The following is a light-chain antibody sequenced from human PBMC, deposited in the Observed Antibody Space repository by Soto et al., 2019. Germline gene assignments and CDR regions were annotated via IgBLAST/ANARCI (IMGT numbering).Light chain of an antibody. J-gene: IGKJ1*01. CDR3: QQYGGSPRT. CDR2: GAS. Sequence: EIVLTQSPGTLSLSPGERATLSCRASQSINNNYLAWYQQKRGQAPRLLIYGASNRATGIPDRFSGSESGTDLTLTISRLEPEDFAVYYCQQYGGSPRTFGQGTKVEIK. V-gene: IGKV3-20*01. CDR1: QSINNNY.